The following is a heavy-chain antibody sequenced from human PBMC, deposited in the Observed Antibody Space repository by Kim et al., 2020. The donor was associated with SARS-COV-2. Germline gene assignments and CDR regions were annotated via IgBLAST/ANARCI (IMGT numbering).Heavy chain of an antibody. V-gene: IGHV3-48*02. D-gene: IGHD6-19*01. J-gene: IGHJ2*01. Sequence: ADSIKGRFTLSRDKAKNSLYLQMNSLGDEDTAVYYCARARSSHGWYFDLWGRGTLVTVSS. CDR3: ARARSSHGWYFDL.